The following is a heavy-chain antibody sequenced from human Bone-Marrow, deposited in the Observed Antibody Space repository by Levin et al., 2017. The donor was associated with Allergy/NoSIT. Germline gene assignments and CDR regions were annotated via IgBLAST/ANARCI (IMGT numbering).Heavy chain of an antibody. CDR1: GFTFGTFG. CDR2: IWFDGTDQ. J-gene: IGHJ5*02. D-gene: IGHD2-15*01. Sequence: AGGSLRLSCAASGFTFGTFGMHWVRQVPGQGLEWVALIWFDGTDQYYADSVKGRFTISRDNSNNTMYLQMRSLSIEDTAVYFCARGGICSGGSCLSGWFDPWGQGTLVTVSS. CDR3: ARGGICSGGSCLSGWFDP. V-gene: IGHV3-30*02.